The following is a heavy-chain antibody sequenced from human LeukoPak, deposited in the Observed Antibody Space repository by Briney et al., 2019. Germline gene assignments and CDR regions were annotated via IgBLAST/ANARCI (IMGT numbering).Heavy chain of an antibody. V-gene: IGHV4-39*07. D-gene: IGHD3-22*01. CDR1: GGSISSSSYY. CDR3: AAIRYYYDSSGYYQDY. Sequence: SETLSLTCTVSGGSISSSSYYWGWIRQPPGKGLEWIGSIYYSGSTYYNPSLKSRVTISVDTSKNQFSLKLSSVTAADTAVYYCAAIRYYYDSSGYYQDYWGQGTLVTVSS. CDR2: IYYSGST. J-gene: IGHJ4*02.